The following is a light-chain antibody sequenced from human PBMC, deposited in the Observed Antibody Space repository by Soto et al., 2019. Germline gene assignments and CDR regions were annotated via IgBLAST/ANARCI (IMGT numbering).Light chain of an antibody. CDR2: GAS. CDR3: QQYNNWPPANT. J-gene: IGKJ2*01. V-gene: IGKV3-15*01. Sequence: EIVMTQSPATLSVSPGERATLSCRASQSVSSNLAWYQQKPGQASRLLIYGASTRATGIPARFSGSGSGTEFTLTISSLQSEDFAVYYCQQYNNWPPANTFGQGTKLEIK. CDR1: QSVSSN.